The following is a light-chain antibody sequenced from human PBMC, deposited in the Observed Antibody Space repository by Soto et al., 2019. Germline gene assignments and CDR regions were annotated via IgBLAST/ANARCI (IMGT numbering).Light chain of an antibody. CDR3: QQSTNSPRT. CDR2: DAS. Sequence: EIVMTQSPATLSVSPGERATLSCRASQSVSSNLAWYQQKPGQAPRLLIYDASTRATDIPTRFSGSGSGTEFTLTISSLQSEDFAVYYCQQSTNSPRTFGQGTKVEI. CDR1: QSVSSN. V-gene: IGKV3-15*01. J-gene: IGKJ1*01.